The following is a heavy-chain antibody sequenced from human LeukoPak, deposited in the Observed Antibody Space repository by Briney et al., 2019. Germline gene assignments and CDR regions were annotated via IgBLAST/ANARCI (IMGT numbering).Heavy chain of an antibody. V-gene: IGHV4-59*12. D-gene: IGHD3-10*01. J-gene: IGHJ3*02. Sequence: SETLSLTCTVSGGSISSYYWSWIRQPPGKGLEWIGYIYYSGSTNYNPSLKSRVTISVDTSKNQFSLKLSSVTAADTAVYYCARFPLWFGESRREDAFDIWGQGTMVTVSS. CDR2: IYYSGST. CDR3: ARFPLWFGESRREDAFDI. CDR1: GGSISSYY.